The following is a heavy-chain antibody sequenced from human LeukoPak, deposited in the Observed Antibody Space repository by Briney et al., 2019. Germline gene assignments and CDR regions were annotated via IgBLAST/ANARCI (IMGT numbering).Heavy chain of an antibody. Sequence: SETPSLTCAVYGGSFSGYYWSWIRQPPGKGLEWIGEINHSGSTNYNPSLKSRVTISVDTSKNQFSLKLSSVTAADTAVYYCARVFDWAGVVAAPPGNWFDPWGQGTLVTVSS. CDR1: GGSFSGYY. D-gene: IGHD2-15*01. CDR3: ARVFDWAGVVAAPPGNWFDP. J-gene: IGHJ5*02. V-gene: IGHV4-34*01. CDR2: INHSGST.